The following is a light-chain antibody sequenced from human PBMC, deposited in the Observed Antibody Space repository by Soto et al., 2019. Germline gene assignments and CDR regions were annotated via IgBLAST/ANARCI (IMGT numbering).Light chain of an antibody. V-gene: IGLV2-14*01. Sequence: QSALTQHASVSGSPGQSITISCTGTSSDVGGSDFVSWHQQHPGKAPKLMIYDVSKWPSGVSNRFSGSKSGNTASLTISGLQAEDEADYYCSSYTSSRSYVFGTGTKVTVL. J-gene: IGLJ1*01. CDR2: DVS. CDR3: SSYTSSRSYV. CDR1: SSDVGGSDF.